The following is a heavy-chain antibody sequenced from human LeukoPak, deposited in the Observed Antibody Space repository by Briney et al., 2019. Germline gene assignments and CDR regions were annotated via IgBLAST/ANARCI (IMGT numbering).Heavy chain of an antibody. Sequence: PGGSLRLSCVASGFTFSGYWMHWVRQAPGMGLVWVSRLNSDGTTINYADSAKGRFTISRDNAKNTVYLQMSGLRDDDTALYFCGRGAGGPRNYVLDYWGQGALVSVSS. V-gene: IGHV3-74*01. CDR1: GFTFSGYW. CDR3: GRGAGGPRNYVLDY. D-gene: IGHD3-10*02. CDR2: LNSDGTTI. J-gene: IGHJ4*02.